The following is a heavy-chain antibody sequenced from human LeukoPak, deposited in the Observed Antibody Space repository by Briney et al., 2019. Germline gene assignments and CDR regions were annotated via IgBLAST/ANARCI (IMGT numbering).Heavy chain of an antibody. CDR3: ARAIYGGEDY. CDR2: IRFDGRDK. V-gene: IGHV3-30*02. Sequence: GGSLTLSCAASEFTFSSYGMNWVRQAPGKGLEWVAFIRFDGRDKYYTDSVKGRFTISRDNSKNTLYLQMNSLRAEDTAVYYCARAIYGGEDYWGQGTLVTVSS. D-gene: IGHD4-23*01. J-gene: IGHJ4*02. CDR1: EFTFSSYG.